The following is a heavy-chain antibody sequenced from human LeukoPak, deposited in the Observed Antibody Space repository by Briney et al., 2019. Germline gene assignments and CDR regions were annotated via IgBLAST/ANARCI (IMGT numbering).Heavy chain of an antibody. V-gene: IGHV3-21*01. D-gene: IGHD5-12*01. CDR2: ISSSSSYI. Sequence: GGSLRLSCAASGFTFSSYTMNWVRQAPGKGLEWVSSISSSSSYIYYADSVKGRFTISRDNAKNSLYLQMNSLRAEDTAVYYCARAGSGYEDGFDYWGQGTLVTVSS. J-gene: IGHJ4*02. CDR3: ARAGSGYEDGFDY. CDR1: GFTFSSYT.